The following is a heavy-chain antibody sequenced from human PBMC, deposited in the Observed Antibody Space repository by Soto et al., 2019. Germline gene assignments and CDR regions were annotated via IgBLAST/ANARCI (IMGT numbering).Heavy chain of an antibody. J-gene: IGHJ6*02. CDR1: GFTFSSYG. V-gene: IGHV3-33*01. Sequence: PGGSLRLSCAASGFTFSSYGMHWVRQAPGKGLEWVAVIWYDGSNKYYADSVKGRFTISRDNSKNTLYLQMNSLRAEDTAVYYCARDLVVVAATVPYYYGMDVWGQGTTVTVSS. D-gene: IGHD2-15*01. CDR3: ARDLVVVAATVPYYYGMDV. CDR2: IWYDGSNK.